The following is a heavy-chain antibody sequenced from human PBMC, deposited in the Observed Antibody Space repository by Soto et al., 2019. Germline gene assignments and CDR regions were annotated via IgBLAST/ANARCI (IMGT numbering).Heavy chain of an antibody. J-gene: IGHJ4*02. D-gene: IGHD2-15*01. V-gene: IGHV3-23*01. CDR2: LTPAGTT. CDR1: GFSFSDYS. CDR3: AKRATTVPTPGNYFDC. Sequence: QSGGSLRLSCAASGFSFSDYSVTWVRQAPGRGLEWVSTLTPAGTTFYADSVKGRFTISRDNYRNTLSLQMYNLRAEDTARYYCAKRATTVPTPGNYFDCWGQGTLVTVSS.